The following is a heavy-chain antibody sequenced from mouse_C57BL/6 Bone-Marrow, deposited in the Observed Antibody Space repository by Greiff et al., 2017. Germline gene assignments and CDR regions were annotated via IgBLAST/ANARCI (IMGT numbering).Heavy chain of an antibody. J-gene: IGHJ4*01. CDR3: ARGGYPHYYAMDY. CDR2: ISSGSSTI. Sequence: EVHLVESGGGLVKPGGSQKLSCAASGFTFSDYGMHWVRQAPEKGLEWVAYISSGSSTIYYAATVKGRFTISRDNAKNTLFLQMTSLRSEDTAMYYCARGGYPHYYAMDYWGQGTSVTVSS. D-gene: IGHD2-2*01. CDR1: GFTFSDYG. V-gene: IGHV5-17*01.